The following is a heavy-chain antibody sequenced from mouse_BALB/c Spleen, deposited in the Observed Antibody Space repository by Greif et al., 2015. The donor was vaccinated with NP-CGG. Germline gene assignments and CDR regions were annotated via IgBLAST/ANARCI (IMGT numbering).Heavy chain of an antibody. CDR1: GFNIKDYY. J-gene: IGHJ4*01. D-gene: IGHD2-14*01. CDR2: IDPENGDT. Sequence: VQLQQSGAELVRSGASVKLSCTASGFNIKDYYMHWVKQRPEQGLEWIGWIDPENGDTEYAPKFQGKATMTADTSSNTAYLQLSSLTSEDTAVYYCNENAYYRYDVAMDYWGQGTSVTVSS. CDR3: NENAYYRYDVAMDY. V-gene: IGHV14-4*02.